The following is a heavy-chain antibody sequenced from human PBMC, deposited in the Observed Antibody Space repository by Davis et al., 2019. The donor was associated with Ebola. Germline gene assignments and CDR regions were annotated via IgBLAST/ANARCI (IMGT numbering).Heavy chain of an antibody. CDR1: GGSFSGYY. CDR2: INHSGST. J-gene: IGHJ6*02. D-gene: IGHD2-2*01. Sequence: SETLSLTCTVPGGSFSGYYWSWIRQPPGKGLEWIGEINHSGSTNYNPSLKSRVTISVDTSKNQFSLNLSSVTAADTAVYYCARRTGRRYCSSTSCYDYYYGMDVWGQGTTVTVSS. V-gene: IGHV4-34*01. CDR3: ARRTGRRYCSSTSCYDYYYGMDV.